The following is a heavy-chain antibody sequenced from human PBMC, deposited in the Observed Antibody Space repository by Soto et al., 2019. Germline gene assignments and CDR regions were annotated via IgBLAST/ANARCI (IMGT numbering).Heavy chain of an antibody. CDR1: GYTFTGYY. Sequence: QVQLVQSGAEVKKPGASVKVSCKASGYTFTGYYMHWVRQAPGQGLEWMGWINPNSGGTNYAQKFQGWVTMTRDTSISTAYMELSRLRSDDTAMYYCARSQYCCGGTCYSYYFDYWGQGTLVTVSS. D-gene: IGHD2-15*01. CDR3: ARSQYCCGGTCYSYYFDY. J-gene: IGHJ4*02. CDR2: INPNSGGT. V-gene: IGHV1-2*04.